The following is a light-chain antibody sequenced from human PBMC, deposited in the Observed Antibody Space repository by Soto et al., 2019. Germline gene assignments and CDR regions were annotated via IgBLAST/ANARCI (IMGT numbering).Light chain of an antibody. CDR3: QQYNNWPQT. CDR1: QSRISN. J-gene: IGKJ1*01. V-gene: IGKV3-15*01. CDR2: GAS. Sequence: EIAMTQSPATLAVSPGERATLSCRPRQSRISNLAWDQQEPARAPRLRMCGASTRTTGIAARFSGSGSGTEFTLTISRLKSEDFAVYYCQQYNNWPQTFGQGTKVDIK.